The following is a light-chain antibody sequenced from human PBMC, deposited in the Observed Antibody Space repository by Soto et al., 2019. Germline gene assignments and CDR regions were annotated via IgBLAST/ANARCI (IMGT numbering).Light chain of an antibody. J-gene: IGKJ1*01. Sequence: DIQMTQSPSSLSASVGDRVIISCRASQSISNYLNWYQQKPGKAPKLLINAASSLQSGVPSRFSGSGSGTDFTLTISSLQPEDFATYYCQQSYTTPMWTFGQGTKVEIK. CDR3: QQSYTTPMWT. V-gene: IGKV1-39*01. CDR1: QSISNY. CDR2: AAS.